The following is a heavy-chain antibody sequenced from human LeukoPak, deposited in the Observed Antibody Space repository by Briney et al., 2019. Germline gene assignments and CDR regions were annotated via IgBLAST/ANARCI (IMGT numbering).Heavy chain of an antibody. CDR1: GFTVSSNY. CDR3: ARADYGDEDY. Sequence: GGSLRLSCAASGFTVSSNYMSWVRQAPGRGLEWVSVIYSGGSTYYADSVKGRFTISRDNSKNTLYLQMNSLRAEDTAVYYCARADYGDEDYWGQGTLVTVSS. J-gene: IGHJ4*02. V-gene: IGHV3-53*01. D-gene: IGHD4-17*01. CDR2: IYSGGST.